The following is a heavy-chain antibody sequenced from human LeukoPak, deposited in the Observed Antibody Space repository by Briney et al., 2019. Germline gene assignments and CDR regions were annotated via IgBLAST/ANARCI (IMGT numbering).Heavy chain of an antibody. CDR1: GASIRSYF. V-gene: IGHV4-59*08. J-gene: IGHJ5*02. D-gene: IGHD1/OR15-1a*01. CDR3: ARQRASGTWWFDP. CDR2: ISYNGDS. Sequence: SETLSLTCSVSGASIRSYFWSWIRQSPGKGLEWIGYISYNGDSDRNPSLKSRVTISLDMSKSQFSLKVRSVTAAGSAVYYCARQRASGTWWFDPWGQGTLVTVSS.